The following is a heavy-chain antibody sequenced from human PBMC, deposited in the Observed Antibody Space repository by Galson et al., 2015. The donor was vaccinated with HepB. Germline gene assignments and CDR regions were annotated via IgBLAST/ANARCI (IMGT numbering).Heavy chain of an antibody. Sequence: SETLSLTCTVSGGSVSSGSYYWSWIRQPPGKGLEWIGYIYYSGSTNYNPSLKSRVTISVDTSKNQFSLKLSSVTAADTAVYYCARETGKLGIEVWGQGTLVTVSS. J-gene: IGHJ4*02. V-gene: IGHV4-61*01. CDR1: GGSVSSGSYY. CDR2: IYYSGST. CDR3: ARETGKLGIEV. D-gene: IGHD7-27*01.